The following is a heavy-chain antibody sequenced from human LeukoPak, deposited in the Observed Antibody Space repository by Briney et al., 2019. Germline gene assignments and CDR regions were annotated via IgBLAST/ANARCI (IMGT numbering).Heavy chain of an antibody. J-gene: IGHJ3*02. CDR1: GYTFTSYG. Sequence: GASVNVSCKAAGYTFTSYGISLVRQAPGQGLEWMGWISAYNGNTNYAQKLQGRVTMTTDTSTSTAYMALRSLRSDDTAVYYCARDMVRGVITPSDAFDIWGQGTMVTVSS. CDR3: ARDMVRGVITPSDAFDI. D-gene: IGHD3-10*01. CDR2: ISAYNGNT. V-gene: IGHV1-18*01.